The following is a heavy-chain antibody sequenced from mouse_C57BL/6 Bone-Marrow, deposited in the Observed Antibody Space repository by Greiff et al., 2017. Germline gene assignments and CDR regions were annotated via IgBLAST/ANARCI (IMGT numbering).Heavy chain of an antibody. Sequence: DVQLQESEGGLVQPGSSMKLSCTASGFTFSDYYMAWVRQVPEKGLEWVANINYDGSSTYYLDSLKSRFIISRDNAKNILYLQMSSLKSEDTATYYCARVLYYGYDYWGQGTTLTVSS. CDR3: ARVLYYGYDY. D-gene: IGHD2-2*01. J-gene: IGHJ2*01. V-gene: IGHV5-16*01. CDR2: INYDGSST. CDR1: GFTFSDYY.